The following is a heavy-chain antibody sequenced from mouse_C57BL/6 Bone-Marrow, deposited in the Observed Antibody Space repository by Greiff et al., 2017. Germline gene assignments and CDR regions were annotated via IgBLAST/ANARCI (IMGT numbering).Heavy chain of an antibody. Sequence: EVQLQESGAELVRPGASVKLSCTASGFNIKDDYMHWVKQRPEQGLEWIGWIDPENGDTEYASKFQGKATITADTSSNTAYLQLSSLTSEDTAVYYCTTDYYGSHWYLDVWGTGTTVTVSS. J-gene: IGHJ1*03. CDR1: GFNIKDDY. D-gene: IGHD1-1*01. CDR3: TTDYYGSHWYLDV. CDR2: IDPENGDT. V-gene: IGHV14-4*01.